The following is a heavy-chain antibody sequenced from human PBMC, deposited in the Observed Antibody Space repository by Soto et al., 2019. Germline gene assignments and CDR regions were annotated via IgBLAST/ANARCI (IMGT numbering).Heavy chain of an antibody. CDR2: ISYDGSNK. Sequence: LRLSCAASGFTFSSYGMHWVRQAPGKGLEWVAVISYDGSNKYYADSVKGRFTISRDNSKNTLYLQMNSLRAEDTAVYYCAKVGDSSSWYGNYYYYGMDVWGQGTTVTVSS. CDR1: GFTFSSYG. V-gene: IGHV3-30*18. J-gene: IGHJ6*02. CDR3: AKVGDSSSWYGNYYYYGMDV. D-gene: IGHD6-13*01.